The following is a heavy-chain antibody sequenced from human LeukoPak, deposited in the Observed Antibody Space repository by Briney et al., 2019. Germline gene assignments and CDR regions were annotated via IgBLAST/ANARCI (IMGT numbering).Heavy chain of an antibody. V-gene: IGHV1-2*02. J-gene: IGHJ4*02. D-gene: IGHD3-16*01. CDR2: INPNSGGT. CDR3: ATGEVWADFDY. Sequence: ASVKVSCKASGYTFTGYYMHWVRQTPGQGLEWMGWINPNSGGTNYAQKFQGRVTMTEDTSTDTAYMELSSLRSEDTAVYYCATGEVWADFDYWGQGTLVTVSS. CDR1: GYTFTGYY.